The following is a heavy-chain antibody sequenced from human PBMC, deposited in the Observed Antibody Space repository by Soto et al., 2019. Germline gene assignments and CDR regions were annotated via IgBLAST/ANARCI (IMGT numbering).Heavy chain of an antibody. J-gene: IGHJ4*02. V-gene: IGHV2-5*02. CDR2: SYWDDVQ. Sequence: QITLKESGPTLVKPTQTLTLTCTFSGFSLSTSGVGVGWIRHPPGKALDWLAPSYWDDVQRYSPTLKSKLTIPKDTSKNQVVLTMTNMAPVDPATYYCAHSYDSRGPVDYWGKGTLVTVSS. D-gene: IGHD3-22*01. CDR1: GFSLSTSGVG. CDR3: AHSYDSRGPVDY.